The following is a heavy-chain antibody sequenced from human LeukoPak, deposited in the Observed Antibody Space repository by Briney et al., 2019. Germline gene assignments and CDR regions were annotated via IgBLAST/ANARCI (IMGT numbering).Heavy chain of an antibody. J-gene: IGHJ6*02. Sequence: SETLSLTCTVSGGSISSYYWSWIRQPPGKGLEWIGYIYYSGSTNYNPSLKSRVTISVDTSKNQFSLKLSSVTAADTAVYYCAREVGPLYGMDVWGQGTTVTVSS. D-gene: IGHD2-15*01. CDR1: GGSISSYY. V-gene: IGHV4-59*01. CDR2: IYYSGST. CDR3: AREVGPLYGMDV.